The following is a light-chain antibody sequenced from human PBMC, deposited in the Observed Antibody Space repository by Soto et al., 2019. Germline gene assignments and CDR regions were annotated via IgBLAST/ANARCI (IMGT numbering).Light chain of an antibody. V-gene: IGKV1-5*01. CDR3: QQYNSYPWT. CDR2: DAS. CDR1: QSISSW. Sequence: DIQMTQSPSTLSASVGDRVTITCRASQSISSWLAWYQQKPGKAPKLLIYDASSLESGVPSRFSGSGSGTEFTLTIRSMQPDDFANYYCQQYNSYPWTFGQGTKVDIK. J-gene: IGKJ1*01.